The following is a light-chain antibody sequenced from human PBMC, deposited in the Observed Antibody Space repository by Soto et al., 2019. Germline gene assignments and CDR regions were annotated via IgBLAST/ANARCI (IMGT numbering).Light chain of an antibody. V-gene: IGKV1-5*01. Sequence: IQMSQSPSTLSASVLYRVTITFRASQTITRWMAWYQQKPGKAPKLLIYDASTLESGVPSRFSGSRSGTDFTLTISSLQPEDFATYYCQQYNSYWTFGQGTKVDIK. CDR2: DAS. CDR3: QQYNSYWT. CDR1: QTITRW. J-gene: IGKJ1*01.